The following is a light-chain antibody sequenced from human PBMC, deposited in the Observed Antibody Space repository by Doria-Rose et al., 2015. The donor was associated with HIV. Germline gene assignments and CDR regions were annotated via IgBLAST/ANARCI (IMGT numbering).Light chain of an antibody. CDR2: DAS. V-gene: IGKV3-20*01. J-gene: IGKJ5*01. CDR3: QQYGTSRGT. CDR1: QRVKSSY. Sequence: TQSPGTLSLSPGARATLSCRASQRVKSSYLAWYQQKPGQAPRLLIYDASTSATGIPDRFSGSGSGTDFTLTISRLEPGDVAVYYCQQYGTSRGTFGQGTRLEIK.